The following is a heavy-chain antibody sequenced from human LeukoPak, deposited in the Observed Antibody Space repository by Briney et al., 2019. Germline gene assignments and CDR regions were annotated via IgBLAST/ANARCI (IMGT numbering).Heavy chain of an antibody. D-gene: IGHD1-26*01. Sequence: GRSLRLSCAASGFTFSSYAMHWVRQAPGKGLEWVAVISYDGSNKYYADSVKGRFTISRDNSKNTLYLQMSSLRAEDTAVYYCARFEGATSPIDYWGQGTLVTVSS. V-gene: IGHV3-30-3*01. CDR2: ISYDGSNK. CDR3: ARFEGATSPIDY. J-gene: IGHJ4*02. CDR1: GFTFSSYA.